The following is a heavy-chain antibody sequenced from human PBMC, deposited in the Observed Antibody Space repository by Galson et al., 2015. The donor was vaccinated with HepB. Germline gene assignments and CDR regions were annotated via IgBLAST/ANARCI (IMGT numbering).Heavy chain of an antibody. CDR3: ARGGGKNLAGLFQYYYYGLDV. Sequence: SLRLSCAASGFTFSDYYMSWIRQAPGRGLEWLSYISSSGDTIYYADSVRGRFTISRDNANNSLYLQMNSLRAEDTAVYYCARGGGKNLAGLFQYYYYGLDVWGQGTTVTVSS. J-gene: IGHJ6*02. D-gene: IGHD6-19*01. CDR2: ISSSGDTI. V-gene: IGHV3-11*01. CDR1: GFTFSDYY.